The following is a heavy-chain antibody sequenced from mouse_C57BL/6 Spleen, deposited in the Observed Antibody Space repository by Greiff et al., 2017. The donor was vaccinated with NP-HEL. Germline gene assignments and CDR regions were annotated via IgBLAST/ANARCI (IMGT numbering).Heavy chain of an antibody. D-gene: IGHD1-1*01. CDR2: INPNNGGT. J-gene: IGHJ3*01. Sequence: EVQLQQSGPELVKPGASVKIPCKASGYTFTDYNMDWVKQSHGKSLEWIGDINPNNGGTIYNQKFKGKATLTVDKSSSTAYMQLRSLTSEDTAVYYGARRAGIIYPSWFAYWGQGTLVTVAA. CDR1: GYTFTDYN. V-gene: IGHV1-18*01. CDR3: ARRAGIIYPSWFAY.